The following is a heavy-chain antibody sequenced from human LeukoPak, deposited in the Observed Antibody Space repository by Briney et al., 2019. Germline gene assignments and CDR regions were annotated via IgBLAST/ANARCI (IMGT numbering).Heavy chain of an antibody. Sequence: GGSLRLSCAASGFTFDDYAMHWVRQAPGKGLEWVSGISWNSGSIGYADSVKGRFTISRDNSKNTLYLQMSSLRAEDTAVYYCATKMEVIFGDAFDIWGQGTMVTVSS. D-gene: IGHD2/OR15-2a*01. CDR1: GFTFDDYA. CDR2: ISWNSGSI. J-gene: IGHJ3*02. CDR3: ATKMEVIFGDAFDI. V-gene: IGHV3-9*01.